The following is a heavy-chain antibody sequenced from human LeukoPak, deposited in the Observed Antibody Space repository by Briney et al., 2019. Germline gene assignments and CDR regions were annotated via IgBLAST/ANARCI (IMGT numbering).Heavy chain of an antibody. CDR1: GFTFSTYS. V-gene: IGHV3-21*01. D-gene: IGHD4-17*01. CDR2: ISSSITYT. J-gene: IGHJ3*02. Sequence: GGSLRLSCAASGFTFSTYSMNWVRQAPGRGPEWVSSISSSITYTYYADSVKGRFTISRDNAKNSLYLHMNSLRAEDTAVYYCAREGDYHAFDIWGQGTMVTVSS. CDR3: AREGDYHAFDI.